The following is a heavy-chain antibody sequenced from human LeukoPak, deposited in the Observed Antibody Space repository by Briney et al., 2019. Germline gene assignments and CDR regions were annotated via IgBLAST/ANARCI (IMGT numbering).Heavy chain of an antibody. CDR1: GGTFSSYA. V-gene: IGHV1-69*04. J-gene: IGHJ4*02. Sequence: GSSVTVSCKASGGTFSSYAISWVRQAPGQGLEWMGRIIPIFGIANYAQKFQGRATITADKSTSTAYMELSSLRSEDTAVYYCAREGEITGTTGSFDYWGQGTLVNVSS. CDR3: AREGEITGTTGSFDY. D-gene: IGHD1-7*01. CDR2: IIPIFGIA.